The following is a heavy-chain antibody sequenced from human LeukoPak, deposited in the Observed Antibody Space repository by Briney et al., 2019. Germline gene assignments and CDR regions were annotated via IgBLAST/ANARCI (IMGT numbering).Heavy chain of an antibody. D-gene: IGHD4-11*01. CDR1: GFTFSHYG. V-gene: IGHV3-33*06. J-gene: IGHJ1*01. CDR3: AKDAQRGFDYSNSLQD. CDR2: IWSDGSDK. Sequence: GGSLRLSCAASGFTFSHYGMHWVRQTPGAGLEWVAVIWSDGSDKYYAKSVKGRFTISRDNSKNSLFLQMNSLRAEDTAVYYCAKDAQRGFDYSNSLQDWGQGILVTVSS.